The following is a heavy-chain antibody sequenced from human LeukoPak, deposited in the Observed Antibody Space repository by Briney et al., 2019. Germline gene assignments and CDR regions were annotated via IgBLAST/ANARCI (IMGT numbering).Heavy chain of an antibody. Sequence: ASVKVSCKASVYTFTSYDINLVRQATGQGLEWMGWMNPNSGNTGYAQKFQGRVTMTRNTSISTAYMELSSLRSEDTAVYYCARRTYDFWSGYDNNWFDPWGQGTLVTVSS. V-gene: IGHV1-8*01. D-gene: IGHD3-3*01. CDR3: ARRTYDFWSGYDNNWFDP. CDR1: VYTFTSYD. J-gene: IGHJ5*02. CDR2: MNPNSGNT.